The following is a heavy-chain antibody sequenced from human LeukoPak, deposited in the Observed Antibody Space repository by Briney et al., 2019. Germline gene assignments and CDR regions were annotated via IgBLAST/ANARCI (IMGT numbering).Heavy chain of an antibody. CDR1: GFTFSSYA. Sequence: GGSLRLSCAGSGFTFSSYAMSWVRQAPGKGLEWVSAISGSGGSTYYADSVKGRFTISRDNSKNTLYLQMNSLRAEDTAVYYCAKDPSYDSSGYYPFYFDYWGQGTLVTVSS. D-gene: IGHD3-22*01. CDR3: AKDPSYDSSGYYPFYFDY. J-gene: IGHJ4*02. CDR2: ISGSGGST. V-gene: IGHV3-23*01.